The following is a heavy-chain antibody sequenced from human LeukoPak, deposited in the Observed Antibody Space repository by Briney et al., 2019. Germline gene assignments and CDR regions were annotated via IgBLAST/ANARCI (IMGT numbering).Heavy chain of an antibody. J-gene: IGHJ4*02. D-gene: IGHD6-13*01. Sequence: PGGSLRLSCAASGFTFDDYGMSWVRQAPGKGLEWVSGINWNGGSTGYADSVKGRFTISRDNAKNSLYLQMNSLRAEDTALYYCVRFRGDSSSWYGPKAFDYWGQGTLVTVSS. CDR1: GFTFDDYG. CDR2: INWNGGST. CDR3: VRFRGDSSSWYGPKAFDY. V-gene: IGHV3-20*04.